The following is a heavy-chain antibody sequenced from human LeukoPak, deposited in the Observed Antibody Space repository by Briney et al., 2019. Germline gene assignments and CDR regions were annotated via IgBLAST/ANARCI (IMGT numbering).Heavy chain of an antibody. Sequence: SVTVSCKASGGTFSSYAISWVRQAPGQGLEWMGGIIPIFGTANYAQKFQGRVTITTDESTSTAYMELSSLRSEDTAVYYCARARTNCSGGSCYRPFDYWGQGTLVTVSS. V-gene: IGHV1-69*05. J-gene: IGHJ4*02. CDR1: GGTFSSYA. CDR3: ARARTNCSGGSCYRPFDY. CDR2: IIPIFGTA. D-gene: IGHD2-15*01.